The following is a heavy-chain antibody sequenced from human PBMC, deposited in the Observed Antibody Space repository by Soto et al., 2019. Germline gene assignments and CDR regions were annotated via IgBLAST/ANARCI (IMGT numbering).Heavy chain of an antibody. Sequence: ASVKVSCKASGYTFTSYGISWVRQAPGQGLEWMGWISAYNGNTNYAQKLQGRVTMTTDTSMSTAYMELRSLRSDDTAVYYCARDSGYCSGGSCYSGGAFDIWGQGTMVTVSS. D-gene: IGHD2-15*01. J-gene: IGHJ3*02. CDR2: ISAYNGNT. CDR1: GYTFTSYG. CDR3: ARDSGYCSGGSCYSGGAFDI. V-gene: IGHV1-18*01.